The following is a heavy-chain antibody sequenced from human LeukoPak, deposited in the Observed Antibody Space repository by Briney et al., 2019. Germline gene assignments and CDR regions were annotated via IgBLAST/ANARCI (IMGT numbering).Heavy chain of an antibody. CDR2: IDTAGGT. D-gene: IGHD3-10*01. J-gene: IGHJ3*02. V-gene: IGHV3-13*04. Sequence: PGGSLRLSCAASGFTFSSYDMHWVPQGTGRGLEWVSGIDTAGGTYFSGSVKGRFTISRENAKTSLYLQMNSLRVGDTAMYFCARRSHGLGSYSDAFDIWGQGTMVTVSS. CDR1: GFTFSSYD. CDR3: ARRSHGLGSYSDAFDI.